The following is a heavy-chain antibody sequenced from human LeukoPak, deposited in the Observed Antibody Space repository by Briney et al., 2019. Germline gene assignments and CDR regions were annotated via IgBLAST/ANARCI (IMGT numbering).Heavy chain of an antibody. CDR1: GGTFSRYA. V-gene: IGHV1-69*13. J-gene: IGHJ4*02. D-gene: IGHD3/OR15-3a*01. CDR3: ARDQYDTWSRRGNFDS. Sequence: ASVKVSCKASGGTFSRYAISWVRQAPGQGLEWMGGIIPIFGTANYAQKFQGRVTITADESTSTAYMELSSLRSEDTAVYYCARDQYDTWSRRGNFDSWGQGTLVIVSS. CDR2: IIPIFGTA.